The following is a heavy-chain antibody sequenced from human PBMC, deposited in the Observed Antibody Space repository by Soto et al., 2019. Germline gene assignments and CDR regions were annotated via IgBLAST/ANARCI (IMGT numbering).Heavy chain of an antibody. V-gene: IGHV3-74*01. D-gene: IGHD3-22*01. CDR2: INSDGSST. CDR1: GFTFSSYW. CDR3: ARLGYYDSSGYYYPRGFDY. J-gene: IGHJ4*02. Sequence: PGGSLRLSCAASGFTFSSYWMHWVRQAPGKGLVWVSRINSDGSSTSYADSVKGRFTISRDNAKNTLYLQMNSLRAEDTAVYYCARLGYYDSSGYYYPRGFDYWGQGTLVTVSS.